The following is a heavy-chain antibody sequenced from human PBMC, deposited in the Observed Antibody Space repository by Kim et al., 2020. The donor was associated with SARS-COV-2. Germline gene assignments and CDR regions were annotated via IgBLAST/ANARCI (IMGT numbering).Heavy chain of an antibody. J-gene: IGHJ6*02. D-gene: IGHD2-15*01. CDR2: ISSSGSHT. V-gene: IGHV3-11*05. CDR3: ARERSCSGCICYFYGMDV. Sequence: GGSLRLSCAASGFTFSDYYMSWIRQAPGKGLEWVAYISSSGSHTKYVDSVKGRFTISRDSAKNSLYLQMNSLRAEDTAVYYCARERSCSGCICYFYGMDVWGQGTTVPVSS. CDR1: GFTFSDYY.